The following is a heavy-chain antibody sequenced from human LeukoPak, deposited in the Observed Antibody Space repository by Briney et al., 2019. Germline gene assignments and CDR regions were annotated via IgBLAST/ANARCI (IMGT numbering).Heavy chain of an antibody. CDR3: ARGSFGAGVGATMDDACDI. D-gene: IGHD1-26*01. CDR2: ISYDGTDK. V-gene: IGHV3-30-3*01. CDR1: GFTFSSYI. J-gene: IGHJ3*02. Sequence: GSLRLSCAAPGFTFSSYIIHWVRQAPGKGLEWVAVISYDGTDKYYADSVKGRFTISRDNSKNTLYVQMNSLRAEDTAVYYCARGSFGAGVGATMDDACDIWGQGTMVTVSS.